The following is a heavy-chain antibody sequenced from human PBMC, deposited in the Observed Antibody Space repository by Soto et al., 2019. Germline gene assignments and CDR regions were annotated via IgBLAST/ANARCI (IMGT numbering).Heavy chain of an antibody. CDR3: ARVAHRYYFDY. J-gene: IGHJ4*02. Sequence: SETLSLTCTVSGGSISSYYWSWIRQPPGKGLEWIGYIYYSGSTKYNPSLKSRVTISVDTSKNQFSLKLSSVTAADTAVYYCARVAHRYYFDYWGQGTHVTVSS. CDR1: GGSISSYY. CDR2: IYYSGST. V-gene: IGHV4-59*13.